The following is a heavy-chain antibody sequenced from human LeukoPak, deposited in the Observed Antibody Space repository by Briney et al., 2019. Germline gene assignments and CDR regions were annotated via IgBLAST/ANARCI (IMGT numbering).Heavy chain of an antibody. Sequence: SETLSLTCTVSGGSISTYYWSWIRQPPGKGLEWIGYIYYNGSTNYNPSLKSRVTISVDTSKNQFSLKLSSVTAADTALYYCARENSDAFDIWGQGTMVTVSS. J-gene: IGHJ3*02. CDR1: GGSISTYY. CDR3: ARENSDAFDI. V-gene: IGHV4-59*01. D-gene: IGHD2/OR15-2a*01. CDR2: IYYNGST.